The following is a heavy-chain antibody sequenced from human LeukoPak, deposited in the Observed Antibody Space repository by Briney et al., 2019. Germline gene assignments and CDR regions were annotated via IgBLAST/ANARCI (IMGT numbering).Heavy chain of an antibody. V-gene: IGHV3-7*01. CDR3: ARASRGIAANLCFDY. CDR2: IKEDGSEK. D-gene: IGHD2-15*01. J-gene: IGHJ4*02. Sequence: GGSLRLSCAASGFTFSDYGMSWVRQAPGKGWEWVANIKEDGSEKYYVDSVKGRFTISRDNAKNSLYLQMNSLRVEDTAVYHCARASRGIAANLCFDYWGQGTLVTVSS. CDR1: GFTFSDYG.